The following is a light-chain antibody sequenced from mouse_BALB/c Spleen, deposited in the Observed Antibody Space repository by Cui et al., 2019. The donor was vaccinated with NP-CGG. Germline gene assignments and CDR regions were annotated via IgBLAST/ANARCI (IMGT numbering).Light chain of an antibody. CDR3: ALWYSNHWV. CDR1: TGAVTTSNY. V-gene: IGLV1*01. Sequence: QAVVTQESALTTAPGNTVTLTCRSSTGAVTTSNYSNWVQEKPDHLFTGLIGGTNNRAPGVPGRFSGSLIGDKAALTITGAQTEDEAIYFCALWYSNHWVFGGGTKLTVL. J-gene: IGLJ1*01. CDR2: GTN.